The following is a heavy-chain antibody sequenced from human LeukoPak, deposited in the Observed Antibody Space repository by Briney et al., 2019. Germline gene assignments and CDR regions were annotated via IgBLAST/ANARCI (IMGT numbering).Heavy chain of an antibody. CDR3: AREGRYCSGGSCYDSWFDP. CDR2: INPSGGST. J-gene: IGHJ5*02. D-gene: IGHD2-15*01. Sequence: GASVKVSCKVSGYTFTSYYMHWVRQAPGQGLEWMGIINPSGGSTSYAQKFQGRVTMTRDTSTSTVYMELSSLRSEDTAVYYCAREGRYCSGGSCYDSWFDPWGQGTLVTVSS. V-gene: IGHV1-46*01. CDR1: GYTFTSYY.